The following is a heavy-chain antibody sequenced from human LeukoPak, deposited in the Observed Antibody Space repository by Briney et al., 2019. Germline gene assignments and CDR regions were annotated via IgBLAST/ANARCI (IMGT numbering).Heavy chain of an antibody. V-gene: IGHV4-59*08. CDR2: IYYSGST. Sequence: KASQTLSLTCTVYGGSMSIYYWSCLRQPPGKGLEWIGEIYYSGSTNYNPSLKSRVTISVDTSKNQFSLQLSSVTAADTAVYYCARQYPMVVIPDDWGQGTLVTVSS. CDR3: ARQYPMVVIPDD. J-gene: IGHJ4*02. CDR1: GGSMSIYY. D-gene: IGHD4-23*01.